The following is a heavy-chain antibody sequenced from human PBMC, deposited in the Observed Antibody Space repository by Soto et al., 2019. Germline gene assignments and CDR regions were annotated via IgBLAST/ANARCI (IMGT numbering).Heavy chain of an antibody. J-gene: IGHJ6*04. Sequence: QVQLVQSGAEVEKPGSSVKVSCKSSGGTFSSYAITWVRQAPGQGLEWMGGIIPMFGTTNFAQKFQGRVTITADESTSTASMERSILRSEDRAVYSWARGRPCTTTWVGGGNYYSGMDVLFNAKAVNASS. CDR2: IIPMFGTT. CDR1: GGTFSSYA. D-gene: IGHD2-15*01. CDR3: ARGRPCTTTWVGGGNYYSGMDV. V-gene: IGHV1-69*01.